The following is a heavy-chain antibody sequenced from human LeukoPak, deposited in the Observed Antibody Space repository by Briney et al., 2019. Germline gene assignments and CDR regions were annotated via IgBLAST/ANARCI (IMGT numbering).Heavy chain of an antibody. D-gene: IGHD4-11*01. CDR1: GFTFSSYA. J-gene: IGHJ4*02. V-gene: IGHV3-23*01. CDR2: ISGCGGST. CDR3: AKSTDSNYDYFDY. Sequence: GGSLRLSCAASGFTFSSYAMSWVRQAPGKGLEWVSAISGCGGSTYYADSVKGRFTISRDNSKNTLYLQMNSLTAEDTAVYYCAKSTDSNYDYFDYWGQGTLVTVSS.